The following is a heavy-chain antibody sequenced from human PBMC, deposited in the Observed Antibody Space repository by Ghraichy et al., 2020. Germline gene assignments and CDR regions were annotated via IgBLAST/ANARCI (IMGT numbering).Heavy chain of an antibody. Sequence: SETLSLTCAVYGGSFSGYYWSWIRQPPGKGLEWIGEINHSGSTNYNPSLKSRVTISVDTSKNQFSLKLSSVTAADTAVYYCARGQGYCSSTSCFNWFDPWGQGTLVTVSS. D-gene: IGHD2-2*01. J-gene: IGHJ5*02. V-gene: IGHV4-34*01. CDR2: INHSGST. CDR1: GGSFSGYY. CDR3: ARGQGYCSSTSCFNWFDP.